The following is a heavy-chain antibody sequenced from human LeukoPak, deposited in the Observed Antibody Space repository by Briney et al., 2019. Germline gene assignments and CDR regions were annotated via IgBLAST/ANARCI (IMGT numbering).Heavy chain of an antibody. CDR3: ARHPVYYYDSSGYSYFDY. CDR1: GGSISSSSYY. CDR2: IYYSGST. J-gene: IGHJ4*02. V-gene: IGHV4-39*01. Sequence: PSETLSLTCTVSGGSISSSSYYWGWIRQPPGKGLEWIGSIYYSGSTYYNPSLKSRVTISVDTSKNQFSLKLTSVSAADTAVFYCARHPVYYYDSSGYSYFDYWGQGTLVTVSS. D-gene: IGHD3-22*01.